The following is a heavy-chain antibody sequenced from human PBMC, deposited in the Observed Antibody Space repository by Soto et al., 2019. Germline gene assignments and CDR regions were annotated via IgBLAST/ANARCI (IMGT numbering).Heavy chain of an antibody. CDR3: ASRGYCSGGTCSIFDY. V-gene: IGHV4-34*01. Sequence: QVQLQQWGAGLLKPSETLSLTCAVYGESFSGYYWSWIRQSPGKGLEWIGEINHSGSTNYNPSLKLRVTVSVDTSRNQFTLKLCSVTAADTAVYYCASRGYCSGGTCSIFDYWGQGTLVTVSS. CDR1: GESFSGYY. D-gene: IGHD2-15*01. J-gene: IGHJ4*02. CDR2: INHSGST.